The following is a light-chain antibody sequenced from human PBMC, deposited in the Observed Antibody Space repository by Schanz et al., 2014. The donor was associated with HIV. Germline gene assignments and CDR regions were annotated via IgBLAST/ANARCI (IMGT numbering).Light chain of an antibody. Sequence: QSALTQPASVSGSPGQSITISCIGTSRDVGAYNLASWYRQYPGKAPKLMIYDVSNRPSGVSNRFSGSKSGNTASLTISGLQAEDEADYYCQSYDSGLRGWVFGGGTKLTVL. V-gene: IGLV2-14*03. CDR1: SRDVGAYNL. CDR2: DVS. J-gene: IGLJ3*02. CDR3: QSYDSGLRGWV.